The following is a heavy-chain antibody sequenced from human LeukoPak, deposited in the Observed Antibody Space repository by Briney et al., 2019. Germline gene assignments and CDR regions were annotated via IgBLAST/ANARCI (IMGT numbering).Heavy chain of an antibody. V-gene: IGHV3-33*01. D-gene: IGHD2-21*01. CDR3: AREFSVDCGGDCPNWFDP. CDR2: IWYDGSNK. Sequence: PGRSLRLSCAASGFTFSSYGMHWVRQAPGKGLEWVAVIWYDGSNKYYADSVKGRFTISRDNSKNTLYLQMNSLRAEDTAVYYCAREFSVDCGGDCPNWFDPWGQGTLVTVSS. CDR1: GFTFSSYG. J-gene: IGHJ5*02.